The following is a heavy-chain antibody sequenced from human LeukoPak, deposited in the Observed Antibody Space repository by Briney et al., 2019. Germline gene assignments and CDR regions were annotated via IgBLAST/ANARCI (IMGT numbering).Heavy chain of an antibody. CDR1: GFTFSGYS. Sequence: GGSLRLSCAVSGFTFSGYSLNWVRQAPGKGLEWVSSISSSSSSIYYADSVKGRFTISRDNSKNLLYLQMNSLRAEDTAVYYGARGSGNNLFDPWGQGTLVTVSS. CDR2: ISSSSSSI. V-gene: IGHV3-21*04. D-gene: IGHD3-10*01. CDR3: ARGSGNNLFDP. J-gene: IGHJ5*02.